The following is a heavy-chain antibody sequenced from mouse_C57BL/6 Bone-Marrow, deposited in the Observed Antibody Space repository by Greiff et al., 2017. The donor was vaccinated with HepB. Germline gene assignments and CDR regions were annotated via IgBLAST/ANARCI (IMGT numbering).Heavy chain of an antibody. D-gene: IGHD1-1*01. V-gene: IGHV3-6*01. J-gene: IGHJ1*03. CDR3: AREAPYYYGSSYGYFDV. CDR1: GYSITSGYY. Sequence: EVQLQESGPGLVKPSQSLSLTCSVTGYSITSGYYWNWIRQFPGNKLEWMGYISYDGSNNYNPSLKNRSSITRDTSKNQFFLKLKSVTTEDTATYYCAREAPYYYGSSYGYFDVWGTGTTVTVSS. CDR2: ISYDGSN.